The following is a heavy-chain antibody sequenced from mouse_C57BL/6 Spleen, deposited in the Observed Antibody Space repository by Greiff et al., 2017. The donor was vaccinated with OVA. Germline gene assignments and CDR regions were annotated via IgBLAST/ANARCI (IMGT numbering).Heavy chain of an antibody. D-gene: IGHD1-1*01. J-gene: IGHJ2*01. Sequence: QVQLQQSVAVLVQPGASVQLSCTASGYTFTCYCMYWVKQRPGQGLEWIGMIHPNSGSTNYNEKFKSKATLTVDKSSSTAYMQLSSLTSEDDAVYYCERDYGPYFDDWGQGTTLTVSS. V-gene: IGHV1-64*01. CDR2: IHPNSGST. CDR1: GYTFTCYC. CDR3: ERDYGPYFDD.